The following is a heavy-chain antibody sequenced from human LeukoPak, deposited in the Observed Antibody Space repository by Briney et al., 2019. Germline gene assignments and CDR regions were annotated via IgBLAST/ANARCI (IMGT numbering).Heavy chain of an antibody. CDR1: GFTFSSYW. CDR3: ARFHNRGDYYGSGSYGY. Sequence: PGGSLRLSCAASGFTFSSYWMSWVRQGPGKGLEWVANIKQDGSEKYYVDSVKGRFTISRDNAKNSLYLQMNSLRAEDTAVYYCARFHNRGDYYGSGSYGYWGQGTLVTVSS. J-gene: IGHJ4*02. D-gene: IGHD3-10*01. V-gene: IGHV3-7*01. CDR2: IKQDGSEK.